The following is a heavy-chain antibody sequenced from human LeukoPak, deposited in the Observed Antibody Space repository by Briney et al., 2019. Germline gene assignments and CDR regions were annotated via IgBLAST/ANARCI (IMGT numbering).Heavy chain of an antibody. CDR1: GGSISSYY. V-gene: IGHV4-59*12. CDR3: ARGRPYYDFWSGYVLPSWFDP. Sequence: PSETLSLTCTVSGGSISSYYWSWIRQPPGKGLEWIGYIYYSGSTNYNPSLKSRVTISVDTSKNQFSLRLSSVTAADTAVYYCARGRPYYDFWSGYVLPSWFDPWGQGTLVTVSS. J-gene: IGHJ5*02. D-gene: IGHD3-3*01. CDR2: IYYSGST.